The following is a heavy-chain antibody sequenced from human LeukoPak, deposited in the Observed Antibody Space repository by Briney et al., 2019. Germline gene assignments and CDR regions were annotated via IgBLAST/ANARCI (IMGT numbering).Heavy chain of an antibody. Sequence: SVRVSCKASGGTFSSYAISWVRQAPGQGLEWIGGVIPIFGTANYAQKFQGRVTITTDESTSTAYMELSSLRSEDTAVYYCARAPRCSSTSCPLWYYYYMDVWGKGTTVTVSS. CDR3: ARAPRCSSTSCPLWYYYYMDV. V-gene: IGHV1-69*05. D-gene: IGHD2-2*01. J-gene: IGHJ6*03. CDR2: VIPIFGTA. CDR1: GGTFSSYA.